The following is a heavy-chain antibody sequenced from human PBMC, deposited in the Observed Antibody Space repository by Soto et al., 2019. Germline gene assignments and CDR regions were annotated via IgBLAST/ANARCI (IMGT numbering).Heavy chain of an antibody. CDR3: GTLLTIMIKFGEVLPRD. D-gene: IGHD3-16*01. V-gene: IGHV1-24*01. CDR2: FDPEDGET. CDR1: GYSLTDLS. J-gene: IGHJ1*01. Sequence: QVHLVQSGTEVKKPGASVKVSCKVFGYSLTDLSVHWVRQAPGKGLEWMGGFDPEDGETIYAQKVQGRVIMTEDTSTDTAYMELSSLRSDDTAVYYCGTLLTIMIKFGEVLPRDWGQGTLVSVSS.